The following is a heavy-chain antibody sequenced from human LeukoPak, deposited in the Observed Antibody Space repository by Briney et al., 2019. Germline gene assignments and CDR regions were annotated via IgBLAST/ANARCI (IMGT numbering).Heavy chain of an antibody. CDR1: GYSFTSYF. Sequence: ASVKVSCTASGYSFTSYFIHWVRQAPGQGLEWMGIINPRVGDTTYAQKFQGRVTMTRDTSTSTVYMELSSLRSEDTAVYYCARGAARGEVWSAFHYWGQGTLVTVSS. J-gene: IGHJ4*02. CDR3: ARGAARGEVWSAFHY. V-gene: IGHV1-46*01. CDR2: INPRVGDT. D-gene: IGHD6-25*01.